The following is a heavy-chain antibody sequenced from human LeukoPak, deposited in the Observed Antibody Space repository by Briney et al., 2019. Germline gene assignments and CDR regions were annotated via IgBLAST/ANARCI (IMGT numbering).Heavy chain of an antibody. CDR3: ARGGYYDSSGYYDYFDY. J-gene: IGHJ4*02. Sequence: ASVKVSCKASGGTFSSYAISWVRQAPGQGLEWMGGIIPIFGTANYAQKFQGRVTITTDESTSTAYMELSSLRSEDTAVYYCARGGYYDSSGYYDYFDYWGQGTLSPSPQ. CDR1: GGTFSSYA. D-gene: IGHD3-22*01. V-gene: IGHV1-69*05. CDR2: IIPIFGTA.